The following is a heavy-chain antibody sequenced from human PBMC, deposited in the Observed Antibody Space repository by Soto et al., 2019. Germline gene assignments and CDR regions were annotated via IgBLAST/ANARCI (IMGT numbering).Heavy chain of an antibody. CDR1: GYTFTGYY. CDR2: INPNSGGT. Sequence: QVQLVQSGAEVKKPGASVKVSCKASGYTFTGYYMHWVRQAPGQGLEWMGWINPNSGGTNYAQKIQGWVTMTRDTSISTAYMEMSRLRSDDTAVYYCARGDTIFGVVLHKTFDYWGQGTLVTVSS. CDR3: ARGDTIFGVVLHKTFDY. J-gene: IGHJ4*02. V-gene: IGHV1-2*04. D-gene: IGHD3-3*01.